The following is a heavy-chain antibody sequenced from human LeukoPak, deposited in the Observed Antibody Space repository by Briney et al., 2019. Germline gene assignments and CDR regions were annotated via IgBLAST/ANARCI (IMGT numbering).Heavy chain of an antibody. Sequence: GGSLRLSCVASGVTLSNYAMSWARQAPGKGLEWVSSISSSSSYIYYADSVKGRFTISRDNAKNSLYLQMNSLRAEDTAVYYCARETTFLVSGMDVWGQGTTVTVSS. CDR3: ARETTFLVSGMDV. CDR1: GVTLSNYA. CDR2: ISSSSSYI. J-gene: IGHJ6*02. D-gene: IGHD3-16*01. V-gene: IGHV3-21*01.